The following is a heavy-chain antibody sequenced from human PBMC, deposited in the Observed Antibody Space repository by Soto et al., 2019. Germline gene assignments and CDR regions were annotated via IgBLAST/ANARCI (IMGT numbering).Heavy chain of an antibody. D-gene: IGHD4-17*01. CDR2: IYYSGSS. V-gene: IGHV4-59*08. CDR1: SGSISSNY. Sequence: QVQLQESGPGLVKPSETLSLTCTVSSGSISSNYWNWIRQPPGKGLEWIGYIYYSGSSDYNPSLKSRVTISVDTSKNQFSLKLTSMTAADTAVYYCARRDRGDYGGESWYFDLWGRGTLVTVSS. CDR3: ARRDRGDYGGESWYFDL. J-gene: IGHJ2*01.